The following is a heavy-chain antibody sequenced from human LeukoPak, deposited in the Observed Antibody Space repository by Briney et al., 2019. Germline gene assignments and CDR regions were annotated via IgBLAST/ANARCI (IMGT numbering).Heavy chain of an antibody. V-gene: IGHV5-51*01. CDR1: GYSFTSYW. Sequence: GESLKISCKGSGYSFTSYWIGWVRQMPGKGLEWMGIIYPGDSDTRYSPSFQGQVTISADKSISTAYLQWSSLKASDTAMYYCARAYIVVVPAASGRDAFDIWGQGTMVTVSS. CDR3: ARAYIVVVPAASGRDAFDI. J-gene: IGHJ3*02. D-gene: IGHD2-2*01. CDR2: IYPGDSDT.